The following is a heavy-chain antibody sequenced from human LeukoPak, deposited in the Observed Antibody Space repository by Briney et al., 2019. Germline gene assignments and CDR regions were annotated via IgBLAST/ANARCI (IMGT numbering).Heavy chain of an antibody. J-gene: IGHJ4*02. D-gene: IGHD3-3*01. V-gene: IGHV4-59*08. CDR2: IYYSGST. Sequence: SETLSLTCTVSGGSISSYYWSWIRQPPGKGLEWIEYIYYSGSTEYNPSLTSRVTISLDTSKNQFSLKLSSVTAADTAVYYCARRRGDFWSDYYAFDSWGQGTLVTISS. CDR3: ARRRGDFWSDYYAFDS. CDR1: GGSISSYY.